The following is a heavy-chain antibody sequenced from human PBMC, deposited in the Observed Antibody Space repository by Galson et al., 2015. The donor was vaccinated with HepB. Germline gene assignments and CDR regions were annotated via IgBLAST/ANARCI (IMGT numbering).Heavy chain of an antibody. CDR3: ARALDHEIDYGDYSPPCFDY. D-gene: IGHD4-17*01. V-gene: IGHV3-21*01. Sequence: SLRLSCAASGFTFSSYSMNWVRQAPGKGLEWVSSISSSSSYIYYADSVKGRFTISRDNAKNSLYLQMNSLRAEDTAVYYCARALDHEIDYGDYSPPCFDYWGQGTLVTVSS. CDR2: ISSSSSYI. J-gene: IGHJ4*02. CDR1: GFTFSSYS.